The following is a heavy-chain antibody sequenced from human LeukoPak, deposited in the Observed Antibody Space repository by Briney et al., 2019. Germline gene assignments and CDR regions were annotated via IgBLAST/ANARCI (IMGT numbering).Heavy chain of an antibody. CDR3: AKVYYDILTGYYSY. Sequence: GGSLRLSCAASGFTFTDYAMSWVRQAPEKGLEWVSTISHSGGGTYYADSVKGRFTISRDNSKNTLYLQMNSLRAEDTAVYYCAKVYYDILTGYYSYWGQGTLVTVSS. V-gene: IGHV3-23*01. CDR2: ISHSGGGT. D-gene: IGHD3-9*01. J-gene: IGHJ4*02. CDR1: GFTFTDYA.